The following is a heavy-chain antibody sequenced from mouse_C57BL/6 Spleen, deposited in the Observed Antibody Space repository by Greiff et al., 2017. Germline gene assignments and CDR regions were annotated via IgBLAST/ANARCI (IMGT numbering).Heavy chain of an antibody. CDR1: GFTFSSYG. CDR2: ISSGGSYT. CDR3: ARQVNDGYRSFDV. Sequence: EVKLMESGGDLVKPGGSLKLSCAASGFTFSSYGMSWVRQTPDKRLEWVATISSGGSYTYYPDSVKGRFTISRDNAKNTLFLQMSSLKSEDTDMYYCARQVNDGYRSFDVWGTGTTVTVSS. D-gene: IGHD2-3*01. V-gene: IGHV5-6*01. J-gene: IGHJ1*03.